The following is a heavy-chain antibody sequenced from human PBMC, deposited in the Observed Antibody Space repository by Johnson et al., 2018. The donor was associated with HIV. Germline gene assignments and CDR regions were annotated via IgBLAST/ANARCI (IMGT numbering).Heavy chain of an antibody. V-gene: IGHV3-23*04. D-gene: IGHD1-26*01. J-gene: IGHJ3*02. Sequence: VRLVESGGGLVQPGGSLRLSCAASGFTFNNYAMTWVRQVPGKGLEWVSVIRGSVVNTRYAASVMGRFTIPRDNSKSTLYLQMMSLRVEDTALYYCVKVGLVGGREGVGAFDIWGQGTMVTVSS. CDR2: IRGSVVNT. CDR3: VKVGLVGGREGVGAFDI. CDR1: GFTFNNYA.